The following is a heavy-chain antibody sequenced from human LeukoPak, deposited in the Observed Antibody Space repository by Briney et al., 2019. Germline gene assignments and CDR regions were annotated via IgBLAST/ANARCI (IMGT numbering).Heavy chain of an antibody. V-gene: IGHV1-2*02. CDR2: INPNSGGT. CDR3: ATPDAGYSSSWRFDY. CDR1: GYTLTGYY. D-gene: IGHD6-13*01. Sequence: EASVKVSCKASGYTLTGYYMHWVRQAPGQGLEWMGWINPNSGGTNYAQKFQGRVTMTRDTSISTAYMELSRLRSEDTAVYYCATPDAGYSSSWRFDYWGQGTLVTVSS. J-gene: IGHJ4*02.